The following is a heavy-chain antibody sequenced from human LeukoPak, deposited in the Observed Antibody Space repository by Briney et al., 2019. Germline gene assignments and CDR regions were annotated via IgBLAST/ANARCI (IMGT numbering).Heavy chain of an antibody. J-gene: IGHJ3*02. Sequence: PSETLSLTCTVSGGSISSYYWSWIRQPPGKGLEWIAYISDIGSINYNPSLKSRVTKSVDTSKNQFSLNANSVTAADTAVYYCARYGSNSNGKPFDIWGQGTMVTVSS. CDR1: GGSISSYY. CDR2: ISDIGSI. CDR3: ARYGSNSNGKPFDI. V-gene: IGHV4-59*01. D-gene: IGHD6-13*01.